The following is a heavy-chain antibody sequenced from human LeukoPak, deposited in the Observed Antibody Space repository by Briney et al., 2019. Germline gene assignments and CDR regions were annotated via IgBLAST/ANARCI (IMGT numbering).Heavy chain of an antibody. CDR3: ARAMVRGIPFDY. CDR1: GFAFSTYA. Sequence: PGGSLRLSCAASGFAFSTYAMHWVRQAPGKGPQWMTVISNDGNTKYYADSVKGRFTISRDNSKSTLYLQINSLCAEDTAVYYCARAMVRGIPFDYWGQGTLVTVSS. D-gene: IGHD3-10*01. V-gene: IGHV3-30-3*01. CDR2: ISNDGNTK. J-gene: IGHJ4*02.